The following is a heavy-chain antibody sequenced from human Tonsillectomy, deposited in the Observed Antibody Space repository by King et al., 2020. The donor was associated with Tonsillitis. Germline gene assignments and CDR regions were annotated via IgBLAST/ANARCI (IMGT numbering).Heavy chain of an antibody. CDR2: IYWNDDK. Sequence: TLKESGPTLVKPTQTLTLTCTFSGFSLSTSGVGVGWIRQPPGKALEWLALIYWNDDKRYSPSLKSRLTITKDTSKNQVVLTMTNMDPVDTATYYCALTTYYYDSSGYYLAEYFQHWGQGSLVTVSS. V-gene: IGHV2-5*01. CDR1: GFSLSTSGVG. D-gene: IGHD3-22*01. CDR3: ALTTYYYDSSGYYLAEYFQH. J-gene: IGHJ1*01.